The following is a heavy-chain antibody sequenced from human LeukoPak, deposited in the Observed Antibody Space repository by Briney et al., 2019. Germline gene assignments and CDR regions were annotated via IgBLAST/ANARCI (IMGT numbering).Heavy chain of an antibody. CDR3: ASPHDYGDYTFDY. V-gene: IGHV1-69*04. CDR1: GGTFSSYA. D-gene: IGHD4-17*01. CDR2: IIPIFGIA. Sequence: SVKVSCKASGGTFSSYAISWVRQARGQGLEWMGRIIPIFGIANYAQKFQGRVTITADKSTSTAYMELSSLRSEDTAVYYCASPHDYGDYTFDYWGQGTLVTVSS. J-gene: IGHJ4*02.